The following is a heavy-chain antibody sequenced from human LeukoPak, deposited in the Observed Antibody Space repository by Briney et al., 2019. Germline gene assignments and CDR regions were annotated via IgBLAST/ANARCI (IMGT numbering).Heavy chain of an antibody. V-gene: IGHV3-53*01. CDR3: ARGSGYSYGFPGY. CDR1: WFSVSNDY. Sequence: GGSLRLSCAASWFSVSNDYMSWVRQAPGKGLEWVSVIYSGDITYYTDSVKGRFTISRDNSKNTLYLQMSSLSAEDTAVYYCARGSGYSYGFPGYWGQGTLVTVSS. CDR2: IYSGDIT. D-gene: IGHD5-18*01. J-gene: IGHJ4*02.